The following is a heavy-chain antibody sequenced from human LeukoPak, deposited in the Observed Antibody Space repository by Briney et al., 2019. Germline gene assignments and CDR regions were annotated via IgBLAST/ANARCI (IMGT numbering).Heavy chain of an antibody. CDR3: ARHVGSVLRGVVQNWFDP. CDR1: EYSFPNYC. Sequence: GESLKISCKHSEYSFPNYCIGWVRQMPGKGLEWMGIIYPGDSDTRYSPSFQGQVTISADKSISTAYLQWSSLKASDTAMYYCARHVGSVLRGVVQNWFDPWGQGTLVTVSS. CDR2: IYPGDSDT. D-gene: IGHD3-10*01. J-gene: IGHJ5*02. V-gene: IGHV5-51*01.